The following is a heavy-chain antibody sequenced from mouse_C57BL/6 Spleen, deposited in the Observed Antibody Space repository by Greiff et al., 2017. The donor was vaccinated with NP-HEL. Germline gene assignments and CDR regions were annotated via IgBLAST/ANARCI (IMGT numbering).Heavy chain of an antibody. J-gene: IGHJ1*03. V-gene: IGHV1-18*01. Sequence: EVQLQQSGPELVKPGASVKIPCKASGYTFTDYNMDWVKQSHGKSLEWIGDINPNNGGTIYNQKFKGKATLTVDKSSSTAYMELRSLTSEDTAVYYCARWKLYYGSSYWYFDVWGTGTTVTVSS. D-gene: IGHD1-1*01. CDR1: GYTFTDYN. CDR2: INPNNGGT. CDR3: ARWKLYYGSSYWYFDV.